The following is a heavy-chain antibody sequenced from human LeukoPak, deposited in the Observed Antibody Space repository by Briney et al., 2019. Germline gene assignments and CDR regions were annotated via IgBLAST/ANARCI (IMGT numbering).Heavy chain of an antibody. CDR1: GYTFTSYG. CDR2: MNPNSGNT. CDR3: ARDRVVYQPNWFDP. D-gene: IGHD2-8*02. J-gene: IGHJ5*02. V-gene: IGHV1-18*01. Sequence: ASVKVSCKASGYTFTSYGISWVRQAPGQGLEWMGWMNPNSGNTSYAQKLQGRVTMTTDTSTSTAYMELRSLRSDDTAVYYCARDRVVYQPNWFDPWGQGTRVTVSS.